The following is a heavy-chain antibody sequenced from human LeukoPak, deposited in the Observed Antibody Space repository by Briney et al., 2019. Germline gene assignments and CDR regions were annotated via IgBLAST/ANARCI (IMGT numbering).Heavy chain of an antibody. CDR1: GGTFSSYA. CDR2: IIPIFGIA. V-gene: IGHV1-69*04. J-gene: IGHJ5*02. Sequence: SVKVSCKASGGTFSSYAISWVRQAPGQGLEWVGRIIPIFGIANYAQKFQGRVTITADKSTSTAYMELSSLRSEDTAVYYCARERLDGRFGEFTQPNWFDPWGQGTLVTVSS. D-gene: IGHD3-10*01. CDR3: ARERLDGRFGEFTQPNWFDP.